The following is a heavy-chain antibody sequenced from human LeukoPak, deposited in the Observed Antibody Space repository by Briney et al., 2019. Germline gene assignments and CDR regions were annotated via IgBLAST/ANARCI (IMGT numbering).Heavy chain of an antibody. Sequence: PGGSLRLSCAASGFTFSSYWMHWVRQAPGKGLVWVSCINSDGSSTSYADSVKGRFTISRDNAKNTLYLQMNSLRAEDTAVYYCARAQKYNYDFWSGSSYYYYYMDVWGKGTTVTVSS. CDR3: ARAQKYNYDFWSGSSYYYYYMDV. CDR2: INSDGSST. CDR1: GFTFSSYW. V-gene: IGHV3-74*01. D-gene: IGHD3-3*01. J-gene: IGHJ6*03.